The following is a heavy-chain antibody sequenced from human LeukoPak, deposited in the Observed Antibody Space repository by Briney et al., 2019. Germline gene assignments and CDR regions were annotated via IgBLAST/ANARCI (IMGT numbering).Heavy chain of an antibody. J-gene: IGHJ4*02. CDR2: IKSKTDGGTT. D-gene: IGHD6-19*01. CDR1: GFTFSNAW. Sequence: GGSLRLSCAASGFTFSNAWMSWVRQAPGKGLEWVGRIKSKTDGGTTDYAAPVKGRFTISRDDSKNTLYLQMNSLKTDDTAVYYCTTAPYSSGWPYYFDYWGQGTLVTVSS. V-gene: IGHV3-15*01. CDR3: TTAPYSSGWPYYFDY.